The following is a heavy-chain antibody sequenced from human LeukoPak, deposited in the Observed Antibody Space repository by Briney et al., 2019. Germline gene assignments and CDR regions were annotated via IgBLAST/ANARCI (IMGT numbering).Heavy chain of an antibody. V-gene: IGHV4-39*01. D-gene: IGHD3-22*01. CDR2: LYYSGNI. J-gene: IGHJ4*02. CDR3: ARGYDSSGYPFDY. Sequence: SETLSLTCTVSGGSISSSSYYWGWIHQPPGKGLEWIGSLYYSGNIFYNPSLKSRVTISVDTSKNRFSLKLSSVTAADTAVYYCARGYDSSGYPFDYWGQGTLVTVSS. CDR1: GGSISSSSYY.